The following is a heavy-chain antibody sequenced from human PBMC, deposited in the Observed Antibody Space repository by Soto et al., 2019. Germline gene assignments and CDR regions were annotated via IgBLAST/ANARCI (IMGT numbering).Heavy chain of an antibody. D-gene: IGHD3-16*01. J-gene: IGHJ6*02. Sequence: EVQLVESGGVVVQPGGSLRLSFAASGFTFADYAMHWVRQAPGKGLEWVSLISWDGGSTYYADSVKGGFTMSRGNSKNSRYLQMNSLSAEDTDLYHCATAVRFMYYDYDMDVWCQAATVTVSS. CDR3: ATAVRFMYYDYDMDV. CDR1: GFTFADYA. CDR2: ISWDGGST. V-gene: IGHV3-43D*04.